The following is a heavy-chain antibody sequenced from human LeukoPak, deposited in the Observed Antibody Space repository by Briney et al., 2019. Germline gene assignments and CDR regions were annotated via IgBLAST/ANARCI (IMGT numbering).Heavy chain of an antibody. CDR2: IIPIFGTA. Sequence: SVKVSCKASGGTFSSYAISWVRQAPGQGLEWMGGIIPIFGTANYAQKFQGRVTITTDESTSTAYMGLSSLRSEDTAVYYCARDRMAWGYGHFRYPDAFDIWGQGTMVTVSS. CDR1: GGTFSSYA. CDR3: ARDRMAWGYGHFRYPDAFDI. V-gene: IGHV1-69*05. D-gene: IGHD5-18*01. J-gene: IGHJ3*02.